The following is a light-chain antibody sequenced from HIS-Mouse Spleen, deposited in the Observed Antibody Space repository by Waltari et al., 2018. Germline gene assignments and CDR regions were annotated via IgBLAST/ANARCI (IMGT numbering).Light chain of an antibody. CDR2: EDS. CDR1: ALPKKY. CDR3: YSTDSSGNHRV. Sequence: SYELTQPPSVSVYPGQTARIPCSGDALPKKYSYWYQQKSGQAPVLVIYEDSKRPSGIPERFSGSSSGTMATLTISGAQVEDEADYYCYSTDSSGNHRVFGGGTKLTVL. J-gene: IGLJ2*01. V-gene: IGLV3-10*01.